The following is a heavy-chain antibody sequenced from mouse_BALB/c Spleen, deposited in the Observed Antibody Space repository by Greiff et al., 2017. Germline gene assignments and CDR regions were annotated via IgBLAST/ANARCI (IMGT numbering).Heavy chain of an antibody. CDR1: GYAFTNYL. J-gene: IGHJ4*01. CDR2: TNPGSGGT. Sequence: QVQLKQSGAELVRPGTSVKVSCKASGYAFTNYLIEWVKQRPGQGLEWIGVTNPGSGGTNYNEKFKGKATLTADKSSSTAYMQLSSLTSDDSAVYFCAVLRLYAMDYWGQGTSVTVSS. CDR3: AVLRLYAMDY. V-gene: IGHV1-54*01. D-gene: IGHD1-2*01.